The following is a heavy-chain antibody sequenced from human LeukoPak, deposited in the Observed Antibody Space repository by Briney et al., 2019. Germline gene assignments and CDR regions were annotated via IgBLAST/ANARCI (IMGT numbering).Heavy chain of an antibody. V-gene: IGHV1-58*02. CDR3: AALASVAGAWPFDI. CDR1: GFTFTSSA. J-gene: IGHJ3*02. Sequence: GASVKVSCKASGFTFTSSAMQWVRQACGQRLEWIGWIVVGSGNTNYAQKFQERVTITRDMSTSTAYMELSSLRSEDTAVYDCAALASVAGAWPFDIWGQGTMVTVSS. CDR2: IVVGSGNT. D-gene: IGHD6-19*01.